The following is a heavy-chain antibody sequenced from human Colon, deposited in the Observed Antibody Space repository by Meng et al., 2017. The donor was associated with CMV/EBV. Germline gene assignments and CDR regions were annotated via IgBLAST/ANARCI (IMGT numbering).Heavy chain of an antibody. CDR2: MSYDGTKT. J-gene: IGHJ6*02. V-gene: IGHV3-30-3*01. D-gene: IGHD2-15*01. CDR3: AKVVVAASALFYYGLDV. CDR1: GFNFSDYA. Sequence: GESLKISCVASGFNFSDYAIHWVRQAPGKGLEWAASMSYDGTKTYYADSVRGRFTISRDSSKSTVYLQMNSLRAEDTALYYCAKVVVAASALFYYGLDVWGQGTTVTVSS.